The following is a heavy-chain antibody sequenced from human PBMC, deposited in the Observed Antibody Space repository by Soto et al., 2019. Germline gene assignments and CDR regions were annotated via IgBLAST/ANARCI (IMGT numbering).Heavy chain of an antibody. D-gene: IGHD1-1*01. CDR2: MNSNSGNT. CDR1: GYTFTSYD. V-gene: IGHV1-8*01. J-gene: IGHJ4*02. CDR3: AGPWNKQ. Sequence: QVPLVQAGAEVEKPGASGKGSLKASGYTFTSYDINWVRQATGQGLEWMGWMNSNSGNTGYAQKFQGRVTMTRDTSISTAYMELSSLRDEDTAVYYCAGPWNKQWGQGTPVTVSS.